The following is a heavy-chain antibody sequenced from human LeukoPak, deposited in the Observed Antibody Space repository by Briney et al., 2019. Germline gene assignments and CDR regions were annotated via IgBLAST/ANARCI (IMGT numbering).Heavy chain of an antibody. CDR2: ISWNSGSI. CDR3: ARARFYFDY. V-gene: IGHV3-9*01. J-gene: IGHJ4*02. CDR1: GFTFDDYA. Sequence: PGRSLRLSCAASGFTFDDYAMHWVRQAPGKGLEWVSGISWNSGSIGYADSVKGRFTISRDNAKNSLYLQMNSLSAEDTAVYYCARARFYFDYWGQGTLVTVSS.